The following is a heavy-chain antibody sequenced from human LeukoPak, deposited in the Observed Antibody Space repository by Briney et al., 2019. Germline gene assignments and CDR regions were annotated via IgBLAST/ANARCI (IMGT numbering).Heavy chain of an antibody. V-gene: IGHV4-61*02. J-gene: IGHJ6*04. Sequence: SETLSLTCTVSGGSISSGSYYWSWIRQPAGKGLEWIGRIYTSGSTNYNPSLKSRVTISVDRSKNQFSLKLSSVTAADTAVYYCARDAGADSSGWYPTDVWGKGITVTVSS. CDR1: GGSISSGSYY. D-gene: IGHD6-19*01. CDR3: ARDAGADSSGWYPTDV. CDR2: IYTSGST.